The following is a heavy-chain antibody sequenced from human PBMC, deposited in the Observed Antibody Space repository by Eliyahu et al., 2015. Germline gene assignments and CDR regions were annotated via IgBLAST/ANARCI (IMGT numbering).Heavy chain of an antibody. CDR1: GGSXSXYY. V-gene: IGHV4-59*01. CDR3: AREGIAVAGQRRRAFDI. Sequence: QVQLQESGPGXVKPSETLXLTCTXSGGSXSXYYWSWIRQPPGKGLEWIGYIYYSGSTNYNPSLKSRVTISVDTSKNQFSLKLSSVTAADTAVYYCAREGIAVAGQRRRAFDIWGQGTMVTVSS. J-gene: IGHJ3*02. D-gene: IGHD6-19*01. CDR2: IYYSGST.